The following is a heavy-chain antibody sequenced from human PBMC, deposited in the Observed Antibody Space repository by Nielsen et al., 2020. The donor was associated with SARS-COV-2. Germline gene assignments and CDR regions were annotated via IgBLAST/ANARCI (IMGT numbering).Heavy chain of an antibody. CDR2: IFSNDEK. D-gene: IGHD3-9*01. CDR1: GFSLSNARMG. J-gene: IGHJ3*02. Sequence: SGPTLVKPTETLTLTCTVSGFSLSNARMGVSWTRQPPGKALEWLAHIFSNDEKSYSTSLKSRLTISKDTSKNQVVLTMTNMDPVDTATYYCAHSHNILRYFDWSAGDAFDIWGQGTMVTVSS. V-gene: IGHV2-26*01. CDR3: AHSHNILRYFDWSAGDAFDI.